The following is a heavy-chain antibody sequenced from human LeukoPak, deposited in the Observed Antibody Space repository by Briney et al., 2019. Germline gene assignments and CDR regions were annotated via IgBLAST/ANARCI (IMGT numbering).Heavy chain of an antibody. V-gene: IGHV4-34*01. CDR1: GGSFSGYY. CDR3: ARTTEGYAGGPGYSYYYYMDV. CDR2: INHSGST. Sequence: SETLSLTCAVYGGSFSGYYWSWIRQPPGKGLEWIGEINHSGSTNCNPSLKSRVTISVDTSKNQVSLKLRSVTAAYTAVYYCARTTEGYAGGPGYSYYYYMDVWGKGTTVTISS. D-gene: IGHD5-12*01. J-gene: IGHJ6*03.